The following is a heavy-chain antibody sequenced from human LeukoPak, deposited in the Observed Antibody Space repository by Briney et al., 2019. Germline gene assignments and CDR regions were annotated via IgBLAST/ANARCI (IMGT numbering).Heavy chain of an antibody. Sequence: SETLSLTCTVSGGSISSSSYYWGWIRQPPGKGLEWIGSIYYSGSTYYNPSLKSRVTISVDTSKNQFSLKLSSVTAADTALYYCASLIYDFWSGYYLDYWGQGTLVTVSS. CDR2: IYYSGST. CDR3: ASLIYDFWSGYYLDY. J-gene: IGHJ4*02. D-gene: IGHD3-3*01. CDR1: GGSISSSSYY. V-gene: IGHV4-39*01.